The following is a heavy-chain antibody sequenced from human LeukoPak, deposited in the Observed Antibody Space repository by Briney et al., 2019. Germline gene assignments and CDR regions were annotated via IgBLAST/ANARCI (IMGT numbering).Heavy chain of an antibody. CDR3: ARAETALGYDNSGH. Sequence: ASVKVSCKASGGTFSSYAISWVRQAPGQGLEWMGRIIPIFGTANYAQKFQGRVTITTDESTSTAYMELSSLRSEDTAVYYCARAETALGYDNSGHWGQGTLVNGSS. CDR2: IIPIFGTA. J-gene: IGHJ4*02. D-gene: IGHD3-22*01. CDR1: GGTFSSYA. V-gene: IGHV1-69*05.